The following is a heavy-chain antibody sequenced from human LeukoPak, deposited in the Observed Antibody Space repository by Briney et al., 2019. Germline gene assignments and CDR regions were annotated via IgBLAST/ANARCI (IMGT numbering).Heavy chain of an antibody. CDR1: GHTFTTYD. V-gene: IGHV1-8*01. D-gene: IGHD4-17*01. J-gene: IGHJ5*01. CDR3: SMTARLYGLSWFDS. CDR2: MNPDSGNS. Sequence: ASVKVSCKASGHTFTTYDINWVRQATGQGLEWMGWMNPDSGNSGNAQKFQGRVTMTRKTSINTVYMELSSLRSEDTAGYYCSMTARLYGLSWFDSWGQGTLVTVSS.